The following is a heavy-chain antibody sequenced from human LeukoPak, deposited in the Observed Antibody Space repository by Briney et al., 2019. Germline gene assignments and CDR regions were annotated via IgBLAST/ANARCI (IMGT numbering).Heavy chain of an antibody. Sequence: GGSLRLSCVASGFTYSSYWMSWVRQAPGKGLEWVANINQDGSEKKYVDSVKGRFTISRDNAKNSLYLQMNSLRAEDTAVYYCARWGYYYDSSGYLWARFDYWGQGTLVTVSS. CDR2: INQDGSEK. V-gene: IGHV3-7*01. D-gene: IGHD3-22*01. J-gene: IGHJ4*02. CDR3: ARWGYYYDSSGYLWARFDY. CDR1: GFTYSSYW.